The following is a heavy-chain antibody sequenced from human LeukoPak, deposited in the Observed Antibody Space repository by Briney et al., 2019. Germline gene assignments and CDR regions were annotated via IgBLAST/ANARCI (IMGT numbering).Heavy chain of an antibody. CDR2: MNPNSGNT. CDR1: GGTFSSYD. CDR3: ARDARRGVELKAFDI. Sequence: ASVTVSCKASGGTFSSYDINWVRQATGQGLEWMGWMNPNSGNTGYAQKFQGRVTMTRNTSISTAYMELSSLRSEDTAVYYCARDARRGVELKAFDIWGQGTMVTVSS. D-gene: IGHD1-7*01. J-gene: IGHJ3*02. V-gene: IGHV1-8*02.